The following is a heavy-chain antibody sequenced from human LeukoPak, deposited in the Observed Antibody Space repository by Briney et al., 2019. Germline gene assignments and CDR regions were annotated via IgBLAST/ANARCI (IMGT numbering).Heavy chain of an antibody. CDR1: GDSIRTSSYY. D-gene: IGHD3-16*01. CDR2: IYYSGIT. V-gene: IGHV4-39*01. Sequence: SETLSLTCTVSGDSIRTSSYYWGWVRQTPGKGLEWLGSIYYSGITHYNPSPKSPLTIYVDTSRNQFSLHLFSVTAADTAVFYCARSDYYDYRQIDYWGQGTLVTVSS. CDR3: ARSDYYDYRQIDY. J-gene: IGHJ4*02.